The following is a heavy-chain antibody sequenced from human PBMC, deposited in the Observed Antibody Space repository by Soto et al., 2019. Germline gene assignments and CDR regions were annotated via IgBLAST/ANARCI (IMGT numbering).Heavy chain of an antibody. V-gene: IGHV5-10-1*01. CDR3: ERHSSGWYGENY. J-gene: IGHJ4*02. Sequence: LGESLKISCKGSGYSFTSYWISWVRQMPGKGLEWMGRIDPSDSYTNYSPSFQGHVTISADKSISTAYLQWSSLKASDTAMYYCERHSSGWYGENYWGQGTLVTVSS. D-gene: IGHD6-19*01. CDR2: IDPSDSYT. CDR1: GYSFTSYW.